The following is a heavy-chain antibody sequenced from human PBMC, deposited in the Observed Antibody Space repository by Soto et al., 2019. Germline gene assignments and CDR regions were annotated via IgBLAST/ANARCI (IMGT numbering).Heavy chain of an antibody. D-gene: IGHD1-1*01. CDR2: MNPNSGNT. V-gene: IGHV1-8*01. Sequence: ASVKVSCKASGYTFTSYDINWVRQATGQGLEWMGWMNPNSGNTGYAQKFQGRVTMTRNTSISTAYMELSSLRSEDTAVYYCAGGLPIHWNRNQFDYWGQGTLVTVSS. J-gene: IGHJ4*02. CDR1: GYTFTSYD. CDR3: AGGLPIHWNRNQFDY.